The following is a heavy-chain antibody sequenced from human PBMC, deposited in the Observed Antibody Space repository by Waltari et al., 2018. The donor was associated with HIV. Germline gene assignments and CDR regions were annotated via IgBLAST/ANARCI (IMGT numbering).Heavy chain of an antibody. V-gene: IGHV6-1*01. D-gene: IGHD3-22*01. CDR1: GDRAARHNAP. Sequence: QVQPPPSAPGPAMPPQTPLLTYAIPGDRAARHNAPCPWIRPSPSRGLEWLGRTYYRSKWYNDYAVSVKSRITINPDTSKNQFSLQLNSVTPEDTAVYYCARDRSSSGYYYVPFDYWGQGTLVTVSS. CDR3: ARDRSSSGYYYVPFDY. J-gene: IGHJ4*02. CDR2: TYYRSKWYN.